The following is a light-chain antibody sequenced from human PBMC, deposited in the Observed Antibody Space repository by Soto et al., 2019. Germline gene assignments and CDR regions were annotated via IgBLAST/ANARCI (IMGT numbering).Light chain of an antibody. J-gene: IGKJ1*01. CDR1: QSISNY. CDR3: QQSYSIPWT. Sequence: DIQMTQSPSSLSASVGGRVTITCRASQSISNYLNWYQQKPGKAPKLLISAASSLQSGVPSRFSGSGSGTDFTLTISSLQPEDFATYYCQQSYSIPWTFGQGTKVEIK. V-gene: IGKV1-39*01. CDR2: AAS.